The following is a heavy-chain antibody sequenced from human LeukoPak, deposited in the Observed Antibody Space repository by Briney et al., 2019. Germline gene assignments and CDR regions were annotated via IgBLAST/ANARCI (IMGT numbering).Heavy chain of an antibody. CDR3: ARQMELLYWFDH. D-gene: IGHD1-26*01. CDR2: AYYSGST. V-gene: IGHV4-39*01. Sequence: SETLSLTCTVSGGSISSSSYFWGWIRQPPGKGLEWIGSAYYSGSTYHNPSLKSRVTISVDTSKNQFSLKLSSVTAADTAVYYCARQMELLYWFDHWGQGTLVTVSS. CDR1: GGSISSSSYF. J-gene: IGHJ5*02.